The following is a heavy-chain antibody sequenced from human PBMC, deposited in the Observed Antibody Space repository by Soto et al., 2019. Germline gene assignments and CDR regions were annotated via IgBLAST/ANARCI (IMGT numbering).Heavy chain of an antibody. CDR3: ARDKDREQLGGTYYYAVDV. CDR1: GDTFSSFA. CDR2: IIPIFRTP. D-gene: IGHD1-1*01. V-gene: IGHV1-69*12. Sequence: QVQLVQSGAEVKKPGSSVKVSCKASGDTFSSFAISWVRQAPGQGLEWMGGIIPIFRTPNYAHKFQGRVTITADEYTNTAYMELSSLRSEDTAVYYCARDKDREQLGGTYYYAVDVWGQGTTVIVSS. J-gene: IGHJ6*02.